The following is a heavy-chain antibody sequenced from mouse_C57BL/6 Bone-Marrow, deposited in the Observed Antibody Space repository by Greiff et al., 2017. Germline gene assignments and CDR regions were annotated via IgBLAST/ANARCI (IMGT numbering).Heavy chain of an antibody. CDR3: ARRGDYGSSHWYFDV. CDR1: GFSLSTSGMG. CDR2: IYWDDDK. D-gene: IGHD1-1*01. V-gene: IGHV8-12*01. J-gene: IGHJ1*03. Sequence: QVQLKESGPGILQSSQTLSLTCSFSGFSLSTSGMGVSWIRQPSGKGLEWLAHIYWDDDKRYNTSLKSRLTISKDTSRNQVFLKITSVDTADTATYYCARRGDYGSSHWYFDVWGTGTTVTVSS.